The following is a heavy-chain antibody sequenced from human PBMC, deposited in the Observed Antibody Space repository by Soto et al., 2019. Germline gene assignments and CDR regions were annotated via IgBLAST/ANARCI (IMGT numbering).Heavy chain of an antibody. D-gene: IGHD6-13*01. CDR3: ARRVSSSWQIDY. V-gene: IGHV1-2*02. Sequence: QVQLVQSGAEVKKPGASVKVSCKASGYTFTGYYMHWVRQAPGQGLEWMGWINPNSGNTNYAQKLQGRVTMTTDTSTSTAYMELRSLRSDDTAVYYCARRVSSSWQIDYWGQGTLVTVSS. CDR2: INPNSGNT. J-gene: IGHJ4*02. CDR1: GYTFTGYY.